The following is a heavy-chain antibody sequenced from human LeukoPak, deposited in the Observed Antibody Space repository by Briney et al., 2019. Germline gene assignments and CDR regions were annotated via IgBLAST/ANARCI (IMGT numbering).Heavy chain of an antibody. J-gene: IGHJ3*02. CDR1: GFTFGSYE. CDR2: ISSSGSTI. CDR3: ARDRYSYGSLDI. D-gene: IGHD5-18*01. V-gene: IGHV3-48*03. Sequence: GGSLRLSCVASGFTFGSYEMNWVRQAPGKGLEWVSYISSSGSTIYYADSVKGRFTISRDNAKNSLYLQMNSLRAEDTAVYYCARDRYSYGSLDIWGQGTMVTVSS.